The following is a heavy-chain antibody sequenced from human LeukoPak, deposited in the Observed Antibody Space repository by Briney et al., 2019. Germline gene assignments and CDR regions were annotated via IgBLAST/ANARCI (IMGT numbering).Heavy chain of an antibody. CDR1: GGTFSSYA. V-gene: IGHV1-69*01. J-gene: IGHJ4*02. CDR2: IIPILGTA. Sequence: ASVKVSCKASGGTFSSYAISWVRQAPGQGLEWMGGIIPILGTANYAQKFQGRVTITADESTSTAYMELSSLRSEDTAVYYCARDRGPYYGSGSHSFDYWGQGTLVTVSS. D-gene: IGHD3-10*01. CDR3: ARDRGPYYGSGSHSFDY.